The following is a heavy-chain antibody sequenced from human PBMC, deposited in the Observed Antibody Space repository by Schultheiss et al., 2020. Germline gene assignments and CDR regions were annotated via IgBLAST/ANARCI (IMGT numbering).Heavy chain of an antibody. CDR3: ARRVSPGLSCGMDV. Sequence: SLNISCAASGFTFSSYGMHWVRQAPGKGLEWVAVIWYDGSNKYYADSVKGRFTISRDNSKNTLYLQMNSLRSEDTAVYYCARRVSPGLSCGMDVWGQGTTVTVSS. J-gene: IGHJ6*02. D-gene: IGHD5-12*01. V-gene: IGHV3-33*08. CDR1: GFTFSSYG. CDR2: IWYDGSNK.